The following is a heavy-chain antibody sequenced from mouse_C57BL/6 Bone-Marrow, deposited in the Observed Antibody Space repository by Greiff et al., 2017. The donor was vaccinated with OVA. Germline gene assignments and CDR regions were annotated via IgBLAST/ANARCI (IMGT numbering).Heavy chain of an antibody. CDR2: IWWDDAK. D-gene: IGHD1-1*01. Sequence: QVTLKVCGPGILQPSQTLSLTCSFSGFSLSTFGMGVGWIRQPSGKGLEWLAHIWWDDAKYYHPALKSRLTISTDTSKNQVVLKSANVDTADTATYYCARIGYYGSPLFDYWGQGTTLTVSS. J-gene: IGHJ2*01. V-gene: IGHV8-8*01. CDR3: ARIGYYGSPLFDY. CDR1: GFSLSTFGMG.